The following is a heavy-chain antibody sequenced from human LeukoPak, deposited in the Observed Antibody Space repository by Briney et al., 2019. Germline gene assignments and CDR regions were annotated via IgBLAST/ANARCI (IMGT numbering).Heavy chain of an antibody. CDR1: GFTFRTYG. V-gene: IGHV3-30*18. CDR3: AKDGTMIRGAGPTYFYYYYMDV. J-gene: IGHJ6*03. Sequence: GGSLRLSCAASGFTFRTYGVHWVRQAPGKGLEWVAVISFDGNNKYYADSVRGRFTISRDNFRNTLYLQMNSLRAEDTAIYYCAKDGTMIRGAGPTYFYYYYMDVWGKGTTVTVSS. CDR2: ISFDGNNK. D-gene: IGHD3-10*01.